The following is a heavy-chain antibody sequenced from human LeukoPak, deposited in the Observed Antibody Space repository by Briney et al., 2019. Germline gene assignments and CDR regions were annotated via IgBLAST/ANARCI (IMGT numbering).Heavy chain of an antibody. CDR2: ISSSGSTI. D-gene: IGHD2-2*02. CDR1: GFTFSDYY. V-gene: IGHV3-11*04. J-gene: IGHJ3*02. Sequence: GGSLRLFCAASGFTFSDYYMSWIRQAPGKGLEWVSYISSSGSTIYYADSVKGRFTISRDNAKNSLYLQMNSLRAEDTAVYYCAGVSVLYPDAFDIWGQGTMVTVSS. CDR3: AGVSVLYPDAFDI.